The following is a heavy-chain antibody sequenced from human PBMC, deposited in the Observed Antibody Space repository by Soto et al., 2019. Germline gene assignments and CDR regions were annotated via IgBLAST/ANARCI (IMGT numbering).Heavy chain of an antibody. CDR3: AKELVWDDFWSGPLDH. V-gene: IGHV3-30*18. D-gene: IGHD3-3*01. CDR2: ISYDGSNK. CDR1: GFTFSSYG. Sequence: QVQVVESGGGVVQPGRSLRLSCAASGFTFSSYGVHWVCQAPGKWLEWVAVISYDGSNKYYADSVKGRFTISRDNSKNTLYMLMNSLRAEDTAVYYCAKELVWDDFWSGPLDHCGQGTLVTVSS. J-gene: IGHJ4*02.